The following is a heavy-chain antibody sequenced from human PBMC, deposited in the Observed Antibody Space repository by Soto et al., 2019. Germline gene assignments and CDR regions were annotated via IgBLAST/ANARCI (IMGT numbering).Heavy chain of an antibody. CDR2: VSRSGSTT. CDR1: GFTFSDYV. CDR3: AKGDVPASGTLGFDC. Sequence: ESGGGLVQPGGSLRLSCAASGFTFSDYVMAWVRQAPGKGLEWVSGVSRSGSTTYYADSVRGRFTISRDNSRNTVSLQMNSLRAEDTAVYFCAKGDVPASGTLGFDCWGQGTLVTVSS. V-gene: IGHV3-23*01. D-gene: IGHD6-13*01. J-gene: IGHJ4*02.